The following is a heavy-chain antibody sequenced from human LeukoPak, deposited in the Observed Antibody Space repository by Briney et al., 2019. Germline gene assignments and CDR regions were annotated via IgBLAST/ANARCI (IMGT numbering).Heavy chain of an antibody. Sequence: GGSLRLSCSASGFTFSNFVMHWVRQAPGKGLEYVAIINDNGYNTDYAGSVKGRFTVARDNSKNTLYLRMSSLRPEDTAVYYCVKDLSGSFSLDQWGQGTLVTVSS. CDR1: GFTFSNFV. V-gene: IGHV3-64D*09. CDR3: VKDLSGSFSLDQ. D-gene: IGHD1-26*01. J-gene: IGHJ4*02. CDR2: INDNGYNT.